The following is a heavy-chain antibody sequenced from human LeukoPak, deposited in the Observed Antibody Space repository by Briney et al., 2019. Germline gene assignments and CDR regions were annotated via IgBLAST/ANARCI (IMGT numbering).Heavy chain of an antibody. CDR2: ISGSGGST. CDR3: ARARASGRSGFDY. D-gene: IGHD2-15*01. CDR1: GFTFSSYA. J-gene: IGHJ4*02. V-gene: IGHV3-23*01. Sequence: GSLRLSCAASGFTFSSYAMSWVRQAPGKGLEWVSAISGSGGSTYYADSVKGRFTISRDNAKNSLYLQMNSLRDEDTAVYYCARARASGRSGFDYWGQGTLVTVSS.